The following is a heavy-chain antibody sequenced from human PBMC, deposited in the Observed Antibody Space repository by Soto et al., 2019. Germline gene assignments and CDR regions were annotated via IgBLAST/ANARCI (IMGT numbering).Heavy chain of an antibody. D-gene: IGHD1-26*01. CDR3: ARDVGLNGHLDY. J-gene: IGHJ4*02. CDR2: ISAYNGNT. CDR1: GYTFTSYG. Sequence: QVQLVQSGAEVKKPGASVKGSCKASGYTFTSYGISWVRQAPGQWLEWMGWISAYNGNTNYAQKLQGRVTMTTDTSPSTGCLERRSLRSDDTAVYYCARDVGLNGHLDYGGQGTLVTVSS. V-gene: IGHV1-18*04.